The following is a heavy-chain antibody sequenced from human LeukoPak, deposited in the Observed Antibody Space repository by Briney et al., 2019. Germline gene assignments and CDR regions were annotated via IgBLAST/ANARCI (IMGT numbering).Heavy chain of an antibody. V-gene: IGHV3-53*01. CDR1: GFTFSSYW. CDR3: AGGYCSSTSCYPFDY. D-gene: IGHD2-2*01. J-gene: IGHJ4*02. CDR2: IYSGGST. Sequence: PGESLRLSCAASGFTFSSYWMSWVRQAPGKGLEWVSVIYSGGSTYYADSVKGRFTISRDNSKNTLYLQMNSLRAEDTAVYYCAGGYCSSTSCYPFDYWGQGTLVTVSS.